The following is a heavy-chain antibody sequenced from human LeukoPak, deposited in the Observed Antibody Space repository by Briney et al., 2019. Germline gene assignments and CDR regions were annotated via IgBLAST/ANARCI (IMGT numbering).Heavy chain of an antibody. CDR3: ARAPRGYSYGSDY. Sequence: GGSLRLSCAASGFTFSSYWMSWVRQAPGKGLEWVANIKQDGSEKYYVDSVKGRFTISRDNAKNSLYLQMNSLRAEDTAVYYCARAPRGYSYGSDYWGQGTLATVSS. CDR2: IKQDGSEK. CDR1: GFTFSSYW. D-gene: IGHD5-18*01. V-gene: IGHV3-7*01. J-gene: IGHJ4*02.